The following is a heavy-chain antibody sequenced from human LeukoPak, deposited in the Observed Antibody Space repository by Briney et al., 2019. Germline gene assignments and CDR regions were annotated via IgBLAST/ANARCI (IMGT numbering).Heavy chain of an antibody. CDR1: GYTFTSYD. D-gene: IGHD3-10*01. CDR3: ARAMVRISMIRGVTFSTGHGFDI. V-gene: IGHV1-8*01. Sequence: ASVKVSCKASGYTFTSYDINWVRQATGQGLEWMGWMNPNSGNTGYAQKFQGRVTMTRNTSISTAYMELSSLTSEDTAVYYCARAMVRISMIRGVTFSTGHGFDIWGQGTMVTVSS. CDR2: MNPNSGNT. J-gene: IGHJ3*02.